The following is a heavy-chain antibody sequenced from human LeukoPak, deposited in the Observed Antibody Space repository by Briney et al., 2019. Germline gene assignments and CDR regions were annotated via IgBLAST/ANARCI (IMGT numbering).Heavy chain of an antibody. CDR1: GGSISTFY. Sequence: SETLSLTCTVSGGSISTFYWSWLRQPAGKGLEWIGRIFTSGSTNYNPSLKSRVTMSVDTSKNQFSLKLTSVTAADTAVYYCARVRGATVTTGDYYYYMDVWGKGTTVTISS. J-gene: IGHJ6*03. CDR3: ARVRGATVTTGDYYYYMDV. CDR2: IFTSGST. D-gene: IGHD4-17*01. V-gene: IGHV4-4*07.